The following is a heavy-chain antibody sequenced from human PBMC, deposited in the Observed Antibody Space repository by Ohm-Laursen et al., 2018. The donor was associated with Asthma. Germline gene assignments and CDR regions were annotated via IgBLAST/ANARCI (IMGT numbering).Heavy chain of an antibody. CDR2: VDPEDGET. D-gene: IGHD1-26*01. J-gene: IGHJ6*02. CDR3: ATQPRYSGSSYYYYGMDV. Sequence: EATVKISCKVSGYTFTDYYMHWVQQAPGKGLEWMGLVDPEDGETIYAEKFQGRVTITADTSTDTAYMELSSLRSEDTAVYYCATQPRYSGSSYYYYGMDVWGQGTTVTVSS. V-gene: IGHV1-69-2*01. CDR1: GYTFTDYY.